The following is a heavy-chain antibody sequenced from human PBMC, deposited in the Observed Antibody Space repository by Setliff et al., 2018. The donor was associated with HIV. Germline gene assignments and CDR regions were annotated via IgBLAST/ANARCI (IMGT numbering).Heavy chain of an antibody. J-gene: IGHJ3*02. CDR2: ISVSGGRT. CDR1: GFTFSTYA. CDR3: AKELGGSGIDAFDI. D-gene: IGHD3-10*01. Sequence: GGSLRLSCAASGFTFSTYAMSWFRQAPGKGLEWVSSISVSGGRTNHADPVKGRFTISRDNSKNTVHLEMNSLRVEDTAVYYCAKELGGSGIDAFDIWGQGTMVTVSS. V-gene: IGHV3-23*01.